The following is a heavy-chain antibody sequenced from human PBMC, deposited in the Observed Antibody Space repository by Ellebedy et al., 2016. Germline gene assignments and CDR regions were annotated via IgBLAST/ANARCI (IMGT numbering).Heavy chain of an antibody. CDR2: IYHSGST. CDR3: ARVGKYDSRGFYSPPDY. Sequence: SETLSLTCTVSGGSMTGIHYYWGWIRQPPGKGLEWIGSIYHSGSTYYNPSLKSRVTISVDTSKNQFSLKLSSVTAEDTAVYYCARVGKYDSRGFYSPPDYWGQGTLVTVSS. V-gene: IGHV4-39*01. CDR1: GGSMTGIHYY. D-gene: IGHD3-22*01. J-gene: IGHJ4*02.